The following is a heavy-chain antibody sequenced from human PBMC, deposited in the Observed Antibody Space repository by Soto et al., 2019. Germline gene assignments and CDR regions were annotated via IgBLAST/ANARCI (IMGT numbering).Heavy chain of an antibody. CDR2: IFSNDEK. CDR3: ARIGSSWYGGSEYFQH. D-gene: IGHD6-13*01. J-gene: IGHJ1*01. V-gene: IGHV2-26*01. CDR1: GFSLSNARMG. Sequence: QVTLKESGPVLVKPTETLTLTCTVSGFSLSNARMGVSWIRQPPGKALEWLAHIFSNDEKSYSTSLKSRLTISKETAKSQVVLTMTNMDPVDTATYYCARIGSSWYGGSEYFQHWGQGTLVTVSS.